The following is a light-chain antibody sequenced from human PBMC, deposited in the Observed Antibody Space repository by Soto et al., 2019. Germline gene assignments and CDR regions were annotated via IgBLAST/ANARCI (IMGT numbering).Light chain of an antibody. J-gene: IGLJ3*02. V-gene: IGLV1-47*01. CDR3: ATWSDSLSGWV. CDR1: TSNIGSDY. Sequence: QSVLTQPPSASGTPGQRVTISCSGATSNIGSDYVYWYQQVPGTAPKLLIYRNNQRPSGVPDRFSGSKSGTSASLAISDLRSEDEAEYYCATWSDSLSGWVFGGGTKLTVL. CDR2: RNN.